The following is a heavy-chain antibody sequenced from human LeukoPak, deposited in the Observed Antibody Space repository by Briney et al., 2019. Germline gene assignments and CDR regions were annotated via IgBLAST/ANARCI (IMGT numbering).Heavy chain of an antibody. D-gene: IGHD6-6*01. J-gene: IGHJ5*02. CDR3: ARVGIAARPVRTGWFDP. Sequence: PGGSLRLSCAASGFTFSSYWMSWVRQAPGKGLEWVANIKQDGSEKYYVDSVKGRFTISRDSAKNSLYLQMNSLRAEDTAVYYCARVGIAARPVRTGWFDPWGQGTLVTVSS. CDR2: IKQDGSEK. CDR1: GFTFSSYW. V-gene: IGHV3-7*01.